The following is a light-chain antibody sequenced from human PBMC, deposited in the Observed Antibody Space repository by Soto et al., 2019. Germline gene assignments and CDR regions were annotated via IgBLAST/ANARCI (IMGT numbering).Light chain of an antibody. CDR3: QQYGSSPRT. CDR2: GAS. J-gene: IGKJ1*01. CDR1: QSVSSSY. V-gene: IGKV3-20*01. Sequence: IVLSQSPGTLSLTPRERAKLCCRASQSVSSSYLAWYQQKPGQAPRLLIYGASSRATGIPDRFSGSGSGTDFTLTISRLEPEDFAVYYCQQYGSSPRTFGQRAKVDI.